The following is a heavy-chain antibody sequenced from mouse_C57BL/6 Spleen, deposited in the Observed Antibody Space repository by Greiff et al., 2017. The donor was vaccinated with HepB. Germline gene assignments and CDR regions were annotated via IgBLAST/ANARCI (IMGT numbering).Heavy chain of an antibody. CDR3: AKTAQATYAMDY. V-gene: IGHV1-26*01. CDR1: GYTFTDYY. CDR2: INPNNGGT. Sequence: VQLQQSGPELVKPGASVKISCKASGYTFTDYYMNWVKQSHGKSLEWIGDINPNNGGTSYNQKFKGKATLTVDKSSSTAYMELRSLTSEDSAVYYCAKTAQATYAMDYWGQGTSVTVSS. D-gene: IGHD3-2*02. J-gene: IGHJ4*01.